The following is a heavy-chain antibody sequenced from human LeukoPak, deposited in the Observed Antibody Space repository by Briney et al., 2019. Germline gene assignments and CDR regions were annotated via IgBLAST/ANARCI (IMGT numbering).Heavy chain of an antibody. Sequence: SETLSLTCTVSGGSISSSSYYWSWIRQHPGKGLEWIGYIYYSGSTYYNPSLKSRVTISVDTSKNQFSLKLSSVTAADTAVYYCASANDDYGGILLPYWGQGTLVTVSS. CDR3: ASANDDYGGILLPY. V-gene: IGHV4-31*03. J-gene: IGHJ4*02. D-gene: IGHD4-23*01. CDR2: IYYSGST. CDR1: GGSISSSSYY.